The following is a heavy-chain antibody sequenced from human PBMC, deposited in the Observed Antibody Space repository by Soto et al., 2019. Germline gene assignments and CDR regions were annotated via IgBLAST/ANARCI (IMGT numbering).Heavy chain of an antibody. CDR1: GFSFSSYA. Sequence: PGGCLRLSCAACGFSFSSYAMHWFRQAPGKGLEWVAVISYDGSNKYYADSVKGRFTISRDNSKNTLYLQMNSLRAEDTAVYYCARDAYCSSTSCYRYYYYGMDVWGQGTTVTVSS. V-gene: IGHV3-30-3*01. D-gene: IGHD2-2*02. CDR2: ISYDGSNK. J-gene: IGHJ6*02. CDR3: ARDAYCSSTSCYRYYYYGMDV.